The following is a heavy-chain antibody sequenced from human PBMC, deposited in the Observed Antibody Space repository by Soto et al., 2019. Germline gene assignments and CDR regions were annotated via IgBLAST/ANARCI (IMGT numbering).Heavy chain of an antibody. CDR2: IGNSNNPT. CDR1: GFTFSDYS. J-gene: IGHJ3*01. V-gene: IGHV3-21*02. D-gene: IGHD2-15*01. Sequence: EVQLVESGGGLVKPGGSPRLSCAASGFTFSDYSMLWVRQAPGKGLEWLAFIGNSNNPTFYADSVRRRFTISRDNPKNSVYLQMNSLREEDTAVYFCAREEGYCNGGPCYRGAFDFWGQGTIVTVSS. CDR3: AREEGYCNGGPCYRGAFDF.